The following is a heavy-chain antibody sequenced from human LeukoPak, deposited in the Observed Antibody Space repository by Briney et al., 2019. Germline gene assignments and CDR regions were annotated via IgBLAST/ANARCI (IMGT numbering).Heavy chain of an antibody. CDR1: GFTFSGSA. Sequence: GGSLRLSCAASGFTFSGSAMHWVRQASGKGLEWVGRIRSKANSYATAYAASVKGRSTISRDDSKNTAYLQMNSLKTEDTAVYYCTSSARYYYDSSGYYGYKLWGQGTLVTVSS. CDR2: IRSKANSYAT. D-gene: IGHD3-22*01. V-gene: IGHV3-73*01. J-gene: IGHJ4*02. CDR3: TSSARYYYDSSGYYGYKL.